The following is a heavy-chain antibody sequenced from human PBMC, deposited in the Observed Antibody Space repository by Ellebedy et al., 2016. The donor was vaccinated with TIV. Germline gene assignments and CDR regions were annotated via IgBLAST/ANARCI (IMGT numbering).Heavy chain of an antibody. V-gene: IGHV3-23*01. CDR1: GFTFSSYA. CDR3: AKSFTANWFDP. J-gene: IGHJ5*02. CDR2: FSSSGGRT. Sequence: GESLKISCAASGFTFSSYAMSWVRQAPGKGLEWVSAFSSSGGRTFYADSVKGRFTISRDNAKNSLYLQMNSLRAEDTAVYYCAKSFTANWFDPWGQGTLVTVSS.